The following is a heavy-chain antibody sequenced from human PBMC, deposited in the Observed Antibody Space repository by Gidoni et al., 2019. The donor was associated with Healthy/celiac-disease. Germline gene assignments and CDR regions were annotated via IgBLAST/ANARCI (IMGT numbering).Heavy chain of an antibody. J-gene: IGHJ6*02. Sequence: QVQLQESGPGLVTPSQTLSLPCPVPGGSIRRGSYSWSWIPQPAGTGLEWIGRIYTRGSTNYNPSRKSRVTISVDTAKNQFSLKLSSGTAADTAVDYCAREHPTDYGDYGEGIGYYYYGMDVWGQGTTVTVSS. CDR1: GGSIRRGSYS. V-gene: IGHV4-61*02. CDR3: AREHPTDYGDYGEGIGYYYYGMDV. CDR2: IYTRGST. D-gene: IGHD4-17*01.